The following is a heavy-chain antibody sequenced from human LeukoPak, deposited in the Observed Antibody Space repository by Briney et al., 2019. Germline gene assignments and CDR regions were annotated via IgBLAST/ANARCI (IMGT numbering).Heavy chain of an antibody. J-gene: IGHJ6*03. D-gene: IGHD2-2*01. CDR3: ARGAEICSSTSCYLIYYYYYYMDV. V-gene: IGHV1-8*03. CDR2: MNPNSGNT. CDR1: GYTFTSYD. Sequence: ASVKVSCKASGYTFTSYDINWVRQATGLGLECMGWMNPNSGNTGYAQKFQGRVTITRNTSISTAYMELSSLRSEDTAVYYCARGAEICSSTSCYLIYYYYYYMDVWGKGTTVTVSS.